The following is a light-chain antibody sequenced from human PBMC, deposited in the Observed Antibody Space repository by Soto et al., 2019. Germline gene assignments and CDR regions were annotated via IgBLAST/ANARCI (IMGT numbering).Light chain of an antibody. CDR1: SSNIGSNY. CDR3: AAGDDSLSGVV. J-gene: IGLJ2*01. Sequence: QSVLTQPPSASGTPGQRVTISCSGSSSNIGSNYVYWYQQLPGTVPQLLIYRNNERPSGVPDRFSGSKSGTSASLAISGLRSEDGADYYCAAGDDSLSGVVFGGGTKVTVL. V-gene: IGLV1-47*01. CDR2: RNN.